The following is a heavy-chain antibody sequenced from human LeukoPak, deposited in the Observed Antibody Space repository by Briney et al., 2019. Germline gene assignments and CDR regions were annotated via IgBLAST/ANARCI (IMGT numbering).Heavy chain of an antibody. Sequence: PGGSLRLSCAASGFTFSSYAMSWVRQAPGKGLEWVSAISGSGGSTYYADSVKGRFTISRDNSKNTLYLQMNSLRAEDTAVYYCAKGLRTARGHSGSPSDWFDPWGQGTLVTVSS. V-gene: IGHV3-23*01. CDR2: ISGSGGST. CDR1: GFTFSSYA. CDR3: AKGLRTARGHSGSPSDWFDP. J-gene: IGHJ5*02. D-gene: IGHD1-26*01.